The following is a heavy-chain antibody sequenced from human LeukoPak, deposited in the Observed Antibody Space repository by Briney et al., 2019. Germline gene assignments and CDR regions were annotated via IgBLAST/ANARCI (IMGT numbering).Heavy chain of an antibody. J-gene: IGHJ4*02. CDR1: GGSISSYY. V-gene: IGHV4-59*01. Sequence: PSETLSLTCTVSGGSISSYYWSWIRQPPGKGLEWIGYIYYSGSTNYNPSLKSRVTISVDTSKNQYSLKLSSVAAADTAVYYCARGGPNQYYYDSSGYYPEDYWGQGTLVTVSS. CDR3: ARGGPNQYYYDSSGYYPEDY. CDR2: IYYSGST. D-gene: IGHD3-22*01.